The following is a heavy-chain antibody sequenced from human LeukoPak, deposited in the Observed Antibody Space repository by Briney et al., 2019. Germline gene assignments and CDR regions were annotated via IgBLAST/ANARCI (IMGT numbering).Heavy chain of an antibody. J-gene: IGHJ4*02. Sequence: SETLSLTCTVSGGSISSSSYFWAWIRQPPGKGLEWVGSIYYSGNTYYNPSLKSRVTISVDTSKNQFSLKLSSVTAADTAVYYCARGGEGCGDYEFDYWGQGTLVTVSS. V-gene: IGHV4-39*07. CDR2: IYYSGNT. D-gene: IGHD4-17*01. CDR3: ARGGEGCGDYEFDY. CDR1: GGSISSSSYF.